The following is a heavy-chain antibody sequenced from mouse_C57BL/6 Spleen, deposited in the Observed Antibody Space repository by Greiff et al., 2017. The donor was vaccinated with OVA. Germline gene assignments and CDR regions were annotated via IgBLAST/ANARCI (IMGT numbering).Heavy chain of an antibody. J-gene: IGHJ4*01. CDR1: GYTFTSYW. CDR3: ASSDYYGSSDYASDD. D-gene: IGHD1-1*01. V-gene: IGHV1-69*01. Sequence: QVQLQQPGAELVMPGASVKLSCKASGYTFTSYWMHWVKQRPGQGLEWIGEIDPSDSYTNYNQKFKGKATLTVDKSSSTAYMQLSSLTSEDSAVYYCASSDYYGSSDYASDDWGQGTSVTVSS. CDR2: IDPSDSYT.